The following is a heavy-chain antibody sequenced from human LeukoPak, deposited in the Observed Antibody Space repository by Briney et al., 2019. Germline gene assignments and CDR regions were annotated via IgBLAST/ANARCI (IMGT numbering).Heavy chain of an antibody. CDR2: IYYSGST. CDR3: ARMVGLLGGYDSSLDY. D-gene: IGHD5-12*01. CDR1: GGSISSSSYY. V-gene: IGHV4-39*07. Sequence: SETLSLTCTVSGGSISSSSYYWGWIRQPPGKGLEWIGSIYYSGSTNYNPSLKSRVTISVDTSKNQFSLKLSSVTAADTAVYYCARMVGLLGGYDSSLDYWGQGTLVTVSS. J-gene: IGHJ4*02.